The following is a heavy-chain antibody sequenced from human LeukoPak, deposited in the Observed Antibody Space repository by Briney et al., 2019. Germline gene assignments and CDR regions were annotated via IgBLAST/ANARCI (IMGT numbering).Heavy chain of an antibody. CDR3: ARIYYRRSDYHYYYMDV. V-gene: IGHV1-8*01. J-gene: IGHJ6*03. CDR1: GYTFTSYD. CDR2: MNPNSGNT. D-gene: IGHD3-10*01. Sequence: ASVKVSCKASGYTFTSYDINWVRQAPGQGLEWVGWMNPNSGNTGSAQKVQGRITITMNTSISTAYMELSSLRSEDTAVHYCARIYYRRSDYHYYYMDVWGEGTTVTVSS.